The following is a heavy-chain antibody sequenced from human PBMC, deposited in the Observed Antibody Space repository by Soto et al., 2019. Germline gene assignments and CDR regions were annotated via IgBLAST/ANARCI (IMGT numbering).Heavy chain of an antibody. Sequence: SETLSLTCPVSDGSISGYYWRWVRQPPGQGLEVIVYIYYGGSTVHNPFLQSRVTISVDTTENPVSLKLTSVTAADTAVYYCAREYQLQIGPSYYYYGMDVWGQGTTVTVSS. CDR1: DGSISGYY. CDR3: AREYQLQIGPSYYYYGMDV. D-gene: IGHD2-2*01. CDR2: IYYGGST. J-gene: IGHJ6*02. V-gene: IGHV4-59*01.